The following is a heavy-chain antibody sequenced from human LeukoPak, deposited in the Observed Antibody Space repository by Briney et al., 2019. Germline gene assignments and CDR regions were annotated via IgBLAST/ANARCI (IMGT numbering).Heavy chain of an antibody. CDR2: IIPIFGTA. Sequence: PGKSLKISCKGSGGTFSSYAISWVRQAPGQGLEWMGGIIPIFGTANYAQKFRGRVTITADESTSTAYMELSSLRSEDTAVYYCARDSGYSYGHFDYWGQGTLVTVSS. J-gene: IGHJ4*02. D-gene: IGHD5-18*01. CDR1: GGTFSSYA. V-gene: IGHV1-69*01. CDR3: ARDSGYSYGHFDY.